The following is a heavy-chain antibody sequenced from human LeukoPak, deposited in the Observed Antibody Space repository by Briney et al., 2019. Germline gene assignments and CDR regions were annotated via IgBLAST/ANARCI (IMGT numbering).Heavy chain of an antibody. V-gene: IGHV1-8*02. J-gene: IGHJ5*02. CDR3: ARPRRDGYNSPKFDP. CDR1: GYTFTGYY. D-gene: IGHD5-24*01. CDR2: MNPNSGNT. Sequence: GASVKVSCKASGYTFTGYYMHWVRQAPGQGLEWMGWMNPNSGNTGYAQKFQGRVTMTRNTSISTAYMELSSLRSEDTAVYYCARPRRDGYNSPKFDPWGQGTLVTVSS.